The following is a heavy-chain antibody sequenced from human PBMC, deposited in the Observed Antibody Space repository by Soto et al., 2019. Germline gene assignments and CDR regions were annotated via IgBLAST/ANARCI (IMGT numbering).Heavy chain of an antibody. V-gene: IGHV4-39*01. Sequence: QLQLQESGPGLVKPSETLSLACTVSGGSISSSSYYWGWIRQPPGKGLEWIGSIYYSGSTYYNPSLKSRVTISVDTSKNQFSLKLSSVTAADTAVYYCARLRGPGLYYYYYGMDVWGQGTTVTVSS. CDR2: IYYSGST. J-gene: IGHJ6*02. CDR1: GGSISSSSYY. CDR3: ARLRGPGLYYYYYGMDV.